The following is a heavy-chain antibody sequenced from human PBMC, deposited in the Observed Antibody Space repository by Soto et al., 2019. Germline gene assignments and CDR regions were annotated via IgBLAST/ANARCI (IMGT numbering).Heavy chain of an antibody. CDR3: ARGGPIVVVSNWYFDL. V-gene: IGHV3-21*01. CDR1: GFTFDSYS. D-gene: IGHD2-15*01. J-gene: IGHJ2*01. Sequence: EVQLVESGGGLVKPGGSLRLSCAASGFTFDSYSMNWVRQAPGKGLEWVSYISVTSTYIYYADSVKGRFTISRDNAKNSVYLQMNSLRAEDTAMYYCARGGPIVVVSNWYFDLWGRGALVTVSS. CDR2: ISVTSTYI.